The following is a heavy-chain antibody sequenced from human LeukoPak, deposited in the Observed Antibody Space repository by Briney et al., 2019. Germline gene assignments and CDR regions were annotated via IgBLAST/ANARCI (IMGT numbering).Heavy chain of an antibody. CDR1: GGTFSSYA. CDR3: ARTTPSPSGDYYMDV. V-gene: IGHV1-69*05. Sequence: GSSVKVPCKASGGTFSSYAISWVRQAPGQGLEWMGGIIPIFGTANYAQKFQGRVTITTDESTSTAYMELSSLRSEDTAVYYCARTTPSPSGDYYMDVWGKGTTVTVSS. D-gene: IGHD3-3*01. CDR2: IIPIFGTA. J-gene: IGHJ6*03.